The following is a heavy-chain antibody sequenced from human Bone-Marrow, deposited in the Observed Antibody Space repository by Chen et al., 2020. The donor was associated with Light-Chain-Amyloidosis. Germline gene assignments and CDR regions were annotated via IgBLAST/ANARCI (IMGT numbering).Heavy chain of an antibody. Sequence: EVQLEQSGPEVKKPGESLKISCKGSGYTFPNYWLGWVRQMPGKGLEWMVVIYPDDSEARYSPSFEGQVTISADKSITTAYLQWRSLKASDTAMYYCARRRDGYNVDYWGQGTLVTVSS. V-gene: IGHV5-51*01. CDR1: GYTFPNYW. J-gene: IGHJ4*02. D-gene: IGHD5-12*01. CDR2: IYPDDSEA. CDR3: ARRRDGYNVDY.